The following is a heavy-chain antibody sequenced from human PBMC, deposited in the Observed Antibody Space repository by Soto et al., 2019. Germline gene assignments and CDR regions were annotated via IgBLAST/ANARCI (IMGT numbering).Heavy chain of an antibody. Sequence: GGSLRLSCLSSGFTFRTYTMNWVRQAPGKGLEWVSGIRGFSPYTFYAELVKGRFTISRDNAKNSLYRQMNSLRAEDTAVYYCARDRGYDAHDYYYNAMDVWGQGTTVTVSS. CDR2: IRGFSPYT. V-gene: IGHV3-21*01. J-gene: IGHJ6*02. D-gene: IGHD2-15*01. CDR1: GFTFRTYT. CDR3: ARDRGYDAHDYYYNAMDV.